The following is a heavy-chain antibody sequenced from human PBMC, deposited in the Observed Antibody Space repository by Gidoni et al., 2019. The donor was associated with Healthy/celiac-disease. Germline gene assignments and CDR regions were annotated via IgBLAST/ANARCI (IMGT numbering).Heavy chain of an antibody. CDR2: IYSGGST. J-gene: IGHJ4*02. D-gene: IGHD4-17*01. CDR3: ARVSGDYVEYYFDY. V-gene: IGHV3-66*01. Sequence: EVQLVESGGGLVQPGGSLRLSCAASGFTVSSNYMSWVRQAPGKGLEWVSVIYSGGSTYYADSVKGRFTISRDNSKNTLYLQMNSLRAEDTAVYYCARVSGDYVEYYFDYWGQGTLVTVSS. CDR1: GFTVSSNY.